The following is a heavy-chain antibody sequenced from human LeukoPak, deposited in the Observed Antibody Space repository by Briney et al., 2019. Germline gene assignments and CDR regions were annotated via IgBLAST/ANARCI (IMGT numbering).Heavy chain of an antibody. V-gene: IGHV3-15*07. Sequence: PGGSLRLSCAASGFTFSNACMNWVRQAPGKGLEWVGRIKSKTDGGTTDYAAPVKGRFTISRDDSKNTLYLQMNSLKTEDTAVYYCTTDPGLDIVGATNNYYSGMDVWGQGTTVTVSS. D-gene: IGHD1-26*01. CDR1: GFTFSNAC. J-gene: IGHJ6*02. CDR2: IKSKTDGGTT. CDR3: TTDPGLDIVGATNNYYSGMDV.